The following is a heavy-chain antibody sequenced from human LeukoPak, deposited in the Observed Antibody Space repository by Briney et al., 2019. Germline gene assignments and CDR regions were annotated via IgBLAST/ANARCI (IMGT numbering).Heavy chain of an antibody. J-gene: IGHJ4*02. CDR3: ARALYDSSGYCLDY. D-gene: IGHD3-22*01. CDR2: ISYDGSNK. Sequence: TGGSLRLSCAASGFTFSSYATHWVRQAPGKGLEWVAVISYDGSNKYYADSVKGRFTISRDNSKNTLYLQMNSLRAEDTAVYYCARALYDSSGYCLDYWGQGTLVTVSS. CDR1: GFTFSSYA. V-gene: IGHV3-30*04.